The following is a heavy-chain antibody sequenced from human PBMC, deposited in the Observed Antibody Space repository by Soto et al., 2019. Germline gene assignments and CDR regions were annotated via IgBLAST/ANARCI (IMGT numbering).Heavy chain of an antibody. CDR3: AKDRVDGGKIPHYFDY. V-gene: IGHV3-9*01. D-gene: IGHD4-17*01. Sequence: EVQLVESGGGLVQPGRSLRLSCTASGFTFDDYAMHWVRQAPGKGLELVSGISWNSGNIDYADSVKGRFTISRDNAKNSLYLHMNSLRAEDTAFYYCAKDRVDGGKIPHYFDYWGQGTLVTVSS. J-gene: IGHJ4*02. CDR1: GFTFDDYA. CDR2: ISWNSGNI.